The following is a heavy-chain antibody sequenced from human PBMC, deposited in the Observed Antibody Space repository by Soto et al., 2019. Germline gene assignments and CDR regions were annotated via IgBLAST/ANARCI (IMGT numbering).Heavy chain of an antibody. D-gene: IGHD6-19*01. CDR3: ARATLAGTLGSGY. CDR1: GVSISSGGYY. V-gene: IGHV4-31*03. Sequence: QVQLQESGPGLVKPSQTLSLTCTVSGVSISSGGYYWSWLRQHPGKGLEWIGYIYYSGSTYYNPSLKSRVTISVDKSKNQCSLKLSSVTAADTAVYYCARATLAGTLGSGYWGQGTLVTVSS. CDR2: IYYSGST. J-gene: IGHJ4*02.